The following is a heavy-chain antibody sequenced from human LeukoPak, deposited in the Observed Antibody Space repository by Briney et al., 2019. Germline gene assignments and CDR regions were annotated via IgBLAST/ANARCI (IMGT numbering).Heavy chain of an antibody. J-gene: IGHJ5*02. CDR2: IYTSGST. CDR3: TRDTGTTGEVKFDP. CDR1: GNSFGDYY. Sequence: PSEALSLTCTVSGNSFGDYYWSWIRQPAGKGLEWIGRIYTSGSTTYNPSLKSRVTMSVDTSKSQFSLNLMSVTAADTAVYYCTRDTGTTGEVKFDPWGQGTLVTVSS. D-gene: IGHD4-17*01. V-gene: IGHV4-4*07.